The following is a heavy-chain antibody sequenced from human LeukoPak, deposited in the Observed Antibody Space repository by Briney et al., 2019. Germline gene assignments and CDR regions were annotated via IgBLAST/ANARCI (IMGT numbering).Heavy chain of an antibody. CDR3: AREDYDSSGYLGAFDI. CDR2: IYYSGST. CDR1: GGSISSSSCY. D-gene: IGHD3-22*01. Sequence: PSETLSFTCTVSGGSISSSSCYWGWIRQPPGKGLEWIGSIYYSGSTYYNPSLKSRVTISVDTSKNQFSLKLSSVTAADTAVYYCAREDYDSSGYLGAFDIWGQGTMVTVSS. J-gene: IGHJ3*02. V-gene: IGHV4-39*02.